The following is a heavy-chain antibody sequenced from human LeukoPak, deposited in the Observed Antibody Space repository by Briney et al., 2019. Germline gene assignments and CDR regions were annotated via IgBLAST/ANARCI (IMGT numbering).Heavy chain of an antibody. CDR1: GFTFSSYG. Sequence: GGSLRLSCAASGFTFSSYGMHWVRQAPGKGLEWVAVIWYDASNKYYADSVKGRFTISRDNSKNTLYLQMNSLRAEDTAVYYCAKGDSSGYYTYFQHWGQGTLVTVSS. J-gene: IGHJ1*01. V-gene: IGHV3-33*06. D-gene: IGHD3-22*01. CDR2: IWYDASNK. CDR3: AKGDSSGYYTYFQH.